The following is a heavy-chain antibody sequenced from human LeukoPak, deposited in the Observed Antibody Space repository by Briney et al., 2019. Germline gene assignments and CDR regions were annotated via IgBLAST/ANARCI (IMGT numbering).Heavy chain of an antibody. CDR1: GGSFSGYY. D-gene: IGHD2-8*01. Sequence: PSETLSLTCAVYGGSFSGYYWSWIRQPPGKGLEWIGEINHSGSTNYNPSLKSRVTISVDTSKNQFSLKLSSVTAADTAVYYCANRGVLYSSRGWFDPWGQGTLVTVSS. V-gene: IGHV4-34*01. CDR2: INHSGST. CDR3: ANRGVLYSSRGWFDP. J-gene: IGHJ5*02.